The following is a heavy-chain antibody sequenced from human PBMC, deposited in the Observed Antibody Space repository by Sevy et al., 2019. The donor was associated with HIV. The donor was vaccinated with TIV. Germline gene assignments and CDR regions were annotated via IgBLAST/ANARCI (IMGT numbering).Heavy chain of an antibody. CDR2: ISFDGSDK. Sequence: GGSLRLSCAASGFSFSTHAMHWVRQAPGKGLEWVAVISFDGSDKYYSDSVKGRFTISRDDSKNTLLLQMSSLRAEDTAVYYCARDAGYSTVWDPGYWGQGTLVTVSS. CDR1: GFSFSTHA. J-gene: IGHJ4*02. CDR3: ARDAGYSTVWDPGY. V-gene: IGHV3-30*03. D-gene: IGHD6-19*01.